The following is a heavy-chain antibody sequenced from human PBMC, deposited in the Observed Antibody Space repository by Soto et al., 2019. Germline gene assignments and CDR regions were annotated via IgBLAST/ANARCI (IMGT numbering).Heavy chain of an antibody. CDR2: IIPIFGTA. V-gene: IGHV1-69*13. CDR1: GGTFSSYA. J-gene: IGHJ6*02. D-gene: IGHD2-2*01. Sequence: SVKVSCKASGGTFSSYAISWVRQAPGQGLEWMGGIIPIFGTANYAQKFQGRVTITADESTSTAYMELSSLRSEDTAVYYCAKTEINCNSTSCSRYYYYGMDVWGQGTTVTVSS. CDR3: AKTEINCNSTSCSRYYYYGMDV.